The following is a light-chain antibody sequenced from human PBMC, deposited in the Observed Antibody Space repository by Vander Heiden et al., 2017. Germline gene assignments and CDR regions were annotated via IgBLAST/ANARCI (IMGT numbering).Light chain of an antibody. CDR1: SSDVGGNYF. V-gene: IGLV2-14*03. Sequence: QSALTQPASVSGSPGQSITISCTGTSSDVGGNYFVSWYQQHPGKAPNLLIYDVSTRPSVVSNCFSGSKYGNTASLTTSGLHAEDEADYYCTSYSTSTTLVVFGGGTTLTVL. CDR2: DVS. J-gene: IGLJ2*01. CDR3: TSYSTSTTLVV.